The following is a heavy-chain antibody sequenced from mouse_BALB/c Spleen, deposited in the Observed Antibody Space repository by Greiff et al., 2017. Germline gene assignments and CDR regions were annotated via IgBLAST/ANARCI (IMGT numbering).Heavy chain of an antibody. CDR3: ARRDYYAMDY. J-gene: IGHJ4*01. V-gene: IGHV14-3*02. Sequence: EVQGVESGAELVKPGASVKLSCTASGFNIKDTYMHWVKQRPEQGLEWIGRIDPANGNTKYDPKFQGKATITADTSSNTAYLQLSSLTSEDTAVYYCARRDYYAMDYWGQGTSVTVSS. CDR1: GFNIKDTY. CDR2: IDPANGNT.